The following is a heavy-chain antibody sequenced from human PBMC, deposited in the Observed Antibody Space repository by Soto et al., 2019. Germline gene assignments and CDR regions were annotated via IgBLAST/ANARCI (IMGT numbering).Heavy chain of an antibody. J-gene: IGHJ4*02. Sequence: EVQLLESGGGLVQPGGSLRLSCAASGFTFSSDAMSWVRQAPGKGLEWVSGISGSGVSTYYADSVKGRFTISRDNSKNTLFLQMNTLRVEDTAVYYCAKDRVGSTHSAYWGQGTLVTVSS. CDR1: GFTFSSDA. V-gene: IGHV3-23*01. CDR3: AKDRVGSTHSAY. D-gene: IGHD1-26*01. CDR2: ISGSGVST.